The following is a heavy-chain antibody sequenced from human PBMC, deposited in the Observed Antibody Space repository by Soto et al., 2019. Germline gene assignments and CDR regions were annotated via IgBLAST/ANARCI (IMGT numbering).Heavy chain of an antibody. V-gene: IGHV3-64D*06. CDR1: GFTFSNYA. CDR2: ITSDGDST. D-gene: IGHD2-15*01. CDR3: VKGNQLLRYYFEF. Sequence: GGSLRLSCSVSGFTFSNYAMHWVRQAPGEGLEYVSGITSDGDSTYHADSVKGRFTISRDNSKNTLYLQMSSLRLEGTAIYYCVKGNQLLRYYFEFWGQGTLVTVSS. J-gene: IGHJ4*02.